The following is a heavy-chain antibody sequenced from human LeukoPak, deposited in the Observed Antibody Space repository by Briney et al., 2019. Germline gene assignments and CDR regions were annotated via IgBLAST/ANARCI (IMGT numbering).Heavy chain of an antibody. J-gene: IGHJ4*02. CDR1: GGSFSGHY. CDR2: ISHTGGT. D-gene: IGHD1-1*01. V-gene: IGHV4-34*01. CDR3: ARVPDITARPCDS. Sequence: SETLSLTCAVYGGSFSGHYWTLVRQTPGKGLEWIGEISHTGGTNYNPSLKSRVTISVDSSKNQFSLKMTSVTAADTGVYYCARVPDITARPCDSWGPGTLVTVSS.